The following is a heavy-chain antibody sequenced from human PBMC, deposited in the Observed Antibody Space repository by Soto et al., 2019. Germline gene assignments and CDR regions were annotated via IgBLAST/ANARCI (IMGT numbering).Heavy chain of an antibody. V-gene: IGHV1-18*01. D-gene: IGHD1-7*01. CDR2: ITPNYGTT. CDR3: ARALGDWNFGFDAFDI. Sequence: WLRQAQKEGLEWLGWITPNYGTTNYAQTFQGRVTMTTDPSTSTAYMELRSLRADDTAVYYCARALGDWNFGFDAFDIWGQGTMVTVSS. J-gene: IGHJ3*02.